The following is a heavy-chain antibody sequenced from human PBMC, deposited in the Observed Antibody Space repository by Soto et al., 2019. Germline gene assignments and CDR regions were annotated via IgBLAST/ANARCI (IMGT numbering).Heavy chain of an antibody. J-gene: IGHJ6*02. CDR1: GFTFSSYG. CDR3: EKGLDYSGSGRSYYYGMDG. V-gene: IGHV3-30*18. CDR2: ISYDGSNK. Sequence: PGGSLRLSCAASGFTFSSYGMHWVRQAPGKGLEGVAVISYDGSNKYYADSVKGRFTISRDNSKNTLYLQMNSLRAEDTAVYYWEKGLDYSGSGRSYYYGMDGWGQGITVTVSS. D-gene: IGHD3-10*01.